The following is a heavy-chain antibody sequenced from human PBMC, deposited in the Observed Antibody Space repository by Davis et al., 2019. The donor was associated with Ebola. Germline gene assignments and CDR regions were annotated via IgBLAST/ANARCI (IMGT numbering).Heavy chain of an antibody. CDR1: GGSISSSSYY. CDR2: IYYSGST. CDR3: ARLVIGYWFDP. J-gene: IGHJ5*02. D-gene: IGHD3-10*01. V-gene: IGHV4-61*05. Sequence: SETLSLTCTVSGGSISSSSYYWGWIRQPPGKGLEWIGYIYYSGSTNYNPSLKSRVTISVDTSKNQFSLKLSSVTAADTAVYYCARLVIGYWFDPWGQGTLVTVSS.